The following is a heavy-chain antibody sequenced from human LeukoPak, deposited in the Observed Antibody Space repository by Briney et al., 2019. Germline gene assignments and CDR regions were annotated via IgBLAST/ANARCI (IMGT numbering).Heavy chain of an antibody. CDR3: ARDRGPAGYLDY. D-gene: IGHD3-22*01. Sequence: GGSLRLSCAGSRFTFSDYYMSWIRQAPGKGLEWVSYISGSGTTILYADSVKGRFTISRDNAKNSVYLQMNSLRAEDTALYYCARDRGPAGYLDYWGQGTLVTVS. J-gene: IGHJ4*02. CDR2: ISGSGTTI. CDR1: RFTFSDYY. V-gene: IGHV3-11*01.